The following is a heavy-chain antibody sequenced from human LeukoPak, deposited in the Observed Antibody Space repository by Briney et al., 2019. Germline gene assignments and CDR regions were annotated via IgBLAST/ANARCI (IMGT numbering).Heavy chain of an antibody. CDR1: GYTFTGYY. CDR3: ARDGTGTTIQETHYYYYYMDV. V-gene: IGHV1-2*02. D-gene: IGHD1-7*01. J-gene: IGHJ6*03. CDR2: INPNSGGT. Sequence: GASVKVSCRASGYTFTGYYMHWVRQAPGQGLEWMGWINPNSGGTNYAQKFQGRVTMTRDTSISTAYMELSRLRSDDTAVYYCARDGTGTTIQETHYYYYYMDVWGKGTTVTVSS.